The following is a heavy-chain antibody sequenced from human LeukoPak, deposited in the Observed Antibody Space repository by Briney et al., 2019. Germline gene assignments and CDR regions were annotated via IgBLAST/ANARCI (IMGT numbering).Heavy chain of an antibody. D-gene: IGHD2-15*01. Sequence: PSETLSLTCTVSGGSISSSSYYWGWIRQPPGKGLEWIGYIYYSGSTYYNPSLKSRVTISVDTSKNQFSLKLSSVTAADTAVYYCARDGALGYCSGGSCFNWFDPWGQGTLVTVSS. CDR1: GGSISSSSYY. V-gene: IGHV4-31*03. J-gene: IGHJ5*02. CDR2: IYYSGST. CDR3: ARDGALGYCSGGSCFNWFDP.